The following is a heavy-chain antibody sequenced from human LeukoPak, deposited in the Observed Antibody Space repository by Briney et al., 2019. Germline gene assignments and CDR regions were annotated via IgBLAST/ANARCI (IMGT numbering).Heavy chain of an antibody. D-gene: IGHD3-10*01. J-gene: IGHJ4*02. CDR3: ARDIGNYYGWHDY. CDR2: INSDGSST. Sequence: GGSLRLSCAASGFTFSSYWMHWVRQAPGKGLVWVSRINSDGSSTRYADSVKGRLTISRDNAKNTLYLQMNSLRAEDAAVYYCARDIGNYYGWHDYRGQGTLGSVSS. V-gene: IGHV3-74*01. CDR1: GFTFSSYW.